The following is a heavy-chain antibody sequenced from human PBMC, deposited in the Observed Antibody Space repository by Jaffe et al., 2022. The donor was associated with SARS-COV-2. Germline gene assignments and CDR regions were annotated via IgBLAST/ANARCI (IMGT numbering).Heavy chain of an antibody. J-gene: IGHJ3*02. CDR2: IYHSGST. V-gene: IGHV4-30-2*01. D-gene: IGHD3-22*01. CDR1: GGSISSGGYS. CDR3: ARGRYYDSSGRPLGGPDAFDI. Sequence: QLQLQESGSGLVKPSQTLSLTCAVSGGSISSGGYSWSWIRQPPGKGLEWIGYIYHSGSTYYNPSLKSRVTISVDRSKNQFSLKLSSVTAADTAVYYCARGRYYDSSGRPLGGPDAFDIWGQGTMVTVSS.